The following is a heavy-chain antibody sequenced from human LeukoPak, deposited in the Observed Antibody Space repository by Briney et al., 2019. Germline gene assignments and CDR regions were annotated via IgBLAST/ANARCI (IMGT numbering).Heavy chain of an antibody. J-gene: IGHJ4*02. V-gene: IGHV4-59*11. CDR3: VRGAGWYDY. CDR1: GGSISSQY. Sequence: SETLSLTCTVSGGSISSQYWSWIRQPPGKGLEWIAYIYDSGRTNYNPSLKSRVTISADTSKNQFSLKVNSVTAADTAVYYCVRGAGWYDYWGQGTLVTVSS. CDR2: IYDSGRT. D-gene: IGHD6-19*01.